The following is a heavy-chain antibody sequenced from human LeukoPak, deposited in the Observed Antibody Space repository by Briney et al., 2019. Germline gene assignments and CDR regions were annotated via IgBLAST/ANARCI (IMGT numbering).Heavy chain of an antibody. Sequence: PGGSLRLSCAASGFTFSSYCMHWVRQAPGKGLVCVSRINIDGNSTSYADSVKGRFTISRDNSKNTLYLQMNNLRAEDTAVYYCAKDLDPGLWGSGNWAFDYWGQGTLVTVSS. V-gene: IGHV3-74*01. CDR2: INIDGNST. CDR3: AKDLDPGLWGSGNWAFDY. CDR1: GFTFSSYC. D-gene: IGHD3-10*01. J-gene: IGHJ4*02.